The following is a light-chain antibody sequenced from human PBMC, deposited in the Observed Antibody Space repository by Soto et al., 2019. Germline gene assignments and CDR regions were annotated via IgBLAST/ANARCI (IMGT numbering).Light chain of an antibody. CDR2: END. CDR1: SSNIENNY. CDR3: GTWDSSLREVV. J-gene: IGLJ2*01. V-gene: IGLV1-51*02. Sequence: QSVLTQPPTVSGAPGQKVTISCSGSSSNIENNYVSWYQQLPGTAPQVLIYENDKRPSGIPDRFSASKSGTSATLGITGLQTGDEADYYCGTWDSSLREVVFGGGTKLTVL.